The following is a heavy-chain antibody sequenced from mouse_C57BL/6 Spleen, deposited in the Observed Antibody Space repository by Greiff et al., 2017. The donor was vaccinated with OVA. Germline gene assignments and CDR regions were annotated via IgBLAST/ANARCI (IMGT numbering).Heavy chain of an antibody. V-gene: IGHV1-82*01. D-gene: IGHD1-1*01. J-gene: IGHJ1*03. Sequence: VQLQQSGPELVKPGASVKISCKASGYAFSSSWMNWVKQRPGKGLEWIGRIYPGDGDTNYNGKFTGKATLTADKSSRTAYMQLSSLSSEDSAVYFCAREGYDGSSLWYFDVWGTGTTVTVSS. CDR1: GYAFSSSW. CDR3: AREGYDGSSLWYFDV. CDR2: IYPGDGDT.